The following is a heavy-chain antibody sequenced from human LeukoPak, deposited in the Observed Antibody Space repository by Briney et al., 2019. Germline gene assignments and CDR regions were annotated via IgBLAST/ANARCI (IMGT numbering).Heavy chain of an antibody. Sequence: GGSLRLSCAASGFTFSSYAMHWVRQAPGKGLEWVAVISYDGSNKYYADSVKGRCTISRDNSKNTLYLQMNSLRAEVPGVYYCARDNYGEWCWGQGGLVTDSS. J-gene: IGHJ4*02. D-gene: IGHD4-17*01. CDR3: ARDNYGEWC. CDR2: ISYDGSNK. CDR1: GFTFSSYA. V-gene: IGHV3-30-3*01.